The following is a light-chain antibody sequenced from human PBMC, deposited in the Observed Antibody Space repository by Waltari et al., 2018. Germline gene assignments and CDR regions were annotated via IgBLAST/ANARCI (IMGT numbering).Light chain of an antibody. V-gene: IGLV2-23*02. CDR1: SSAVGSYNL. Sequence: QSALTQPASVSGSPGQSITISCTGSSSAVGSYNLVPWYQQHPGKAPKLMIYEVTKRPLAVSDRFSGSKSGNTASLTISGLQAEDEADYYCCAYEGSDSWVFGGGTKLTVL. CDR3: CAYEGSDSWV. CDR2: EVT. J-gene: IGLJ3*02.